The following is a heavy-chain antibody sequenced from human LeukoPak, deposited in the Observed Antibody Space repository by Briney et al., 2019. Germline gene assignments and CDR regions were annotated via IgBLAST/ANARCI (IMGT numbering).Heavy chain of an antibody. Sequence: GGSLRLSCAASGFTFGSYAMYWVRQAPGKGLEWVSGISGSGGSTFYADSVKGRFTISRDNSENTVYLQMNSLRAEDTAVYYCAREYDYYDSSGYYFPPRNWFDPWGQGTLVTVSS. CDR2: ISGSGGST. J-gene: IGHJ5*02. CDR3: AREYDYYDSSGYYFPPRNWFDP. D-gene: IGHD3-22*01. CDR1: GFTFGSYA. V-gene: IGHV3-23*01.